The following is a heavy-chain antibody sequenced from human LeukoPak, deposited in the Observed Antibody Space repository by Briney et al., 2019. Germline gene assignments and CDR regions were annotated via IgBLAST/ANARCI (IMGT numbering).Heavy chain of an antibody. V-gene: IGHV1-46*01. J-gene: IGHJ6*02. CDR1: GYTFTSYY. CDR3: ARDLVVVVAATLYYYYGMDV. Sequence: ASVKVSCKASGYTFTSYYMHWVRQAPGQGLEWMGIINPSGGSTSYAQKFRGRVTMTRDTSTSTVYMELSSLRSEDTAVYYCARDLVVVVAATLYYYYGMDVWGQGTTVTVSS. CDR2: INPSGGST. D-gene: IGHD2-15*01.